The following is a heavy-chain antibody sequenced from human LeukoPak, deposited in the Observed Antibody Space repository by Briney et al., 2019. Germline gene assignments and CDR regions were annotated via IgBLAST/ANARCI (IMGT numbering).Heavy chain of an antibody. D-gene: IGHD3-10*01. CDR2: IIPIFGTA. Sequence: SVKVSCKASGGTFSSYAISWVRQAPGQGLEWMGGIIPIFGTANYAQTFQGRVTITADKSTSTAYMELSSLRSEDTAVYYCATSGLGGSGNYHRTWYNWFDPWGQGTLVTVSS. V-gene: IGHV1-69*06. J-gene: IGHJ5*02. CDR3: ATSGLGGSGNYHRTWYNWFDP. CDR1: GGTFSSYA.